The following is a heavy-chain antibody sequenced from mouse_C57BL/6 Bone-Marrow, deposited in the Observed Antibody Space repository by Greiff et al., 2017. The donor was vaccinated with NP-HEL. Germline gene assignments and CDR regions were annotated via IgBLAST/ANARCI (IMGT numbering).Heavy chain of an antibody. Sequence: QVQLKESGAELARPGASVKLSCKASGYTFTSYGISWVKQRTGQGLEWIGEIYPRSGNTYYNEKFKGKATLTTDKSSSTAYMELRSLTSEDSAVYFCARNYYGSSGAYWGQGTLVTVSA. D-gene: IGHD1-1*01. CDR1: GYTFTSYG. V-gene: IGHV1-81*01. J-gene: IGHJ3*01. CDR3: ARNYYGSSGAY. CDR2: IYPRSGNT.